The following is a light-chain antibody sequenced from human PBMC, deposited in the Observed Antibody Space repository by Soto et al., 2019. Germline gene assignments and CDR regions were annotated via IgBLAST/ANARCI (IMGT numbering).Light chain of an antibody. CDR2: AAS. V-gene: IGKV1-9*01. J-gene: IGKJ3*01. CDR1: QGINSY. CDR3: QQLKSYPIT. Sequence: DIQLTQSPSFLSASLGDRVTITCRASQGINSYLGWYQQKPGKAPKLLIYAASTLQSGVPSRFSGSGSGTEFTLTISSLQPEDFATYYCQQLKSYPITFGPGTKVDI.